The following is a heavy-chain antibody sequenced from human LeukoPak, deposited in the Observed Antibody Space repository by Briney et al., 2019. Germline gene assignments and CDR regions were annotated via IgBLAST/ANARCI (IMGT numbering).Heavy chain of an antibody. J-gene: IGHJ3*02. D-gene: IGHD3-10*01. V-gene: IGHV3-23*01. CDR1: GFTFSSYA. CDR3: AKDLTYYGSGSGAFDI. CDR2: ISGSGGST. Sequence: GGSLRLSCAASGFTFSSYAMSWVRQAPGKGLEWVSAISGSGGSTYYADSVKGRFTISRDNSKNTLYLQMNSLRAKDTAVYYCAKDLTYYGSGSGAFDIWGQGTMVTVSS.